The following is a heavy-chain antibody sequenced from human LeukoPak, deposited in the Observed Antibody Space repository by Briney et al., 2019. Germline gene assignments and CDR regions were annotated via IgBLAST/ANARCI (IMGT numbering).Heavy chain of an antibody. CDR3: ARVGLLRSLDN. V-gene: IGHV4-30-2*01. CDR1: GGSISSGGYY. D-gene: IGHD3-3*01. CDR2: IYHSGST. Sequence: SETLSLTCTVSGGSISSGGYYWSWIRQPPGKGLEWIGYIYHSGSTYYNPSLKSRVTISVDSSKNQFSLKLTSVTAADTAVYYCARVGLLRSLDNWGQGTLVTVSS. J-gene: IGHJ4*02.